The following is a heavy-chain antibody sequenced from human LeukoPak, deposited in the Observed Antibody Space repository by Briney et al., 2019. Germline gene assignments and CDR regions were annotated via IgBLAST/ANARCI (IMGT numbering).Heavy chain of an antibody. CDR1: GFTFSSYA. V-gene: IGHV3-7*01. D-gene: IGHD5-12*01. CDR2: INPDESHT. J-gene: IGHJ4*02. CDR3: ARDRAYDAFDY. Sequence: GGSLRLSCAASGFTFSSYAMSWVRQAPGKGLQWVGNINPDESHTDYIDSVKGRFTMSRDNAENSLFLQVHSLRDEDTAVYYCARDRAYDAFDYWGRGTLVTVSS.